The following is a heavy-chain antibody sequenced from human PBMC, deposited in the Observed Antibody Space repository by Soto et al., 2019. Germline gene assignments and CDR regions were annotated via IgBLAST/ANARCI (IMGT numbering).Heavy chain of an antibody. CDR1: GFTFSNAW. D-gene: IGHD3-22*01. CDR3: TTGPPAYYDSSCYLYGMDV. CDR2: IKSKTDGGTT. V-gene: IGHV3-15*01. Sequence: GGSLSLSCAASGFTFSNAWMSWVRQAPGKGLEWVGRIKSKTDGGTTDYAAPVKGRFTISRDDSKNTLYLQMNSLKTEDTAVYYCTTGPPAYYDSSCYLYGMDVWGQGTTVTVSS. J-gene: IGHJ6*02.